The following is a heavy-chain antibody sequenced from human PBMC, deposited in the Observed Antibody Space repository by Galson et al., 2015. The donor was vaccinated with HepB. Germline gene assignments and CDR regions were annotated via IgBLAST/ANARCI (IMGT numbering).Heavy chain of an antibody. CDR1: GYSFTSYW. D-gene: IGHD6-13*01. Sequence: QSGAEVKKPGESLRISCKGSGYSFTSYWISWVRQMPGKGLEWMGRIDPSDSYTNYSPSFQGHVTISADKSISTAYLQWSSLKASDTAMYYCARHHPPVAAAGTEDFDYWGQGTLVTVSS. V-gene: IGHV5-10-1*01. CDR2: IDPSDSYT. CDR3: ARHHPPVAAAGTEDFDY. J-gene: IGHJ4*02.